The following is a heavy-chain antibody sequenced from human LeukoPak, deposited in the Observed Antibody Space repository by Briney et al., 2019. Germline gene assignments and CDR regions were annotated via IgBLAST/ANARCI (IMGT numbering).Heavy chain of an antibody. V-gene: IGHV4-39*07. J-gene: IGHJ4*02. Sequence: SGTLSLTCTVSGGSISGSNYYWGWIRQAPGKGLEWIGSIYYSGITHYNPSLKSRVTISVDMSTNQFSLRLSSVTAADTAVYYCARDGWESGDYWGQGTLVTVSS. D-gene: IGHD1-26*01. CDR2: IYYSGIT. CDR3: ARDGWESGDY. CDR1: GGSISGSNYY.